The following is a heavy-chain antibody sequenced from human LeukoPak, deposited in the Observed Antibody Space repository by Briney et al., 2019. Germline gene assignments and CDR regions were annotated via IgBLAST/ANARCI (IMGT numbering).Heavy chain of an antibody. J-gene: IGHJ4*02. D-gene: IGHD4-17*01. CDR3: ARATTVTTWNFDY. CDR1: GYTFTGYY. Sequence: ASVKVSCKASGYTFTGYYMHWVRQAPGQELEWMGWINPNSGGTNYAQKFQGRVTMTRDTSISTAYMELSRLRSDDTAVYYCARATTVTTWNFDYWGQGTLVTVSS. V-gene: IGHV1-2*02. CDR2: INPNSGGT.